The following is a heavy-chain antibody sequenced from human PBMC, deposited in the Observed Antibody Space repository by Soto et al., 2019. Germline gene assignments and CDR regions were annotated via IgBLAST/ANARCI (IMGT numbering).Heavy chain of an antibody. D-gene: IGHD2-15*01. V-gene: IGHV1-3*01. Sequence: QVQLVQSGAEVMKPGASVKVSCKVSGYTFTSFAMHWVRQAPGQSLEWMGWINGDNGNTKYSQSFQGRVTITRDRSASTAYMELSGLRSEDTAVYYCARGGQKTATLFYWGQGTLVTVSS. J-gene: IGHJ4*02. CDR1: GYTFTSFA. CDR2: INGDNGNT. CDR3: ARGGQKTATLFY.